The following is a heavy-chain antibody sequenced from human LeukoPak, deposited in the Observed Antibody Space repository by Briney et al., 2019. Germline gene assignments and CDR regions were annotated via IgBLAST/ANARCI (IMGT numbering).Heavy chain of an antibody. CDR2: IDPSDSYT. J-gene: IGHJ4*02. D-gene: IGHD6-19*01. CDR1: GYSFTRYW. CDR3: ARTYSSGWAFFDY. Sequence: HGESLRISCKASGYSFTRYWISWVRQMPGKGLEWMGRIDPSDSYTNYSPSFQGHVTISADTSISTAYLQWRSLKASDTAIYYCARTYSSGWAFFDYWGQGNMVTVSS. V-gene: IGHV5-10-1*01.